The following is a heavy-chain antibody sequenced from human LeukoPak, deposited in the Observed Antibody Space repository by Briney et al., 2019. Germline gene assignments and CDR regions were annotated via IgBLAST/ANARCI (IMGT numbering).Heavy chain of an antibody. CDR1: GFTFDDYA. J-gene: IGHJ4*02. CDR3: ARDYYDILTGYSNYFDY. D-gene: IGHD3-9*01. V-gene: IGHV3-9*01. Sequence: GGSLRLSCAASGFTFDDYAMHWVRQAPGKGLEWVSGISWNSGSIGYADSVKGRFTISRDNAKNSLYLQMNSLRAEDTAVYYCARDYYDILTGYSNYFDYWGQGTLVTVSS. CDR2: ISWNSGSI.